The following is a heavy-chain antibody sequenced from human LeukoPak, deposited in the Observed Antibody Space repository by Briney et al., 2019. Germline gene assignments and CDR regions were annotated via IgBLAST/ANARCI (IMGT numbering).Heavy chain of an antibody. V-gene: IGHV3-15*01. CDR1: GFTFSDAW. Sequence: GGSLRLSCAASGFTFSDAWMTWVRQAPGKGLEWVGRIKSKADGETTDYAAPVKGRFTISRDDSKNTLYLQMNSLKTEDTAIYFCITLSGAVTKLSPSFGGWGQGTLVTVSS. D-gene: IGHD3-3*01. J-gene: IGHJ4*02. CDR2: IKSKADGETT. CDR3: ITLSGAVTKLSPSFGG.